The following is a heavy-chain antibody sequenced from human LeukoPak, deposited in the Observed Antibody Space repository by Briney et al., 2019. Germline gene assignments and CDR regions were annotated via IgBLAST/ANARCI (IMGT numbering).Heavy chain of an antibody. CDR3: VTSWVHQPGDF. D-gene: IGHD2-2*01. CDR1: GFSFRDYW. CDR2: IEPDGSGK. V-gene: IGHV3-7*01. Sequence: PGGSLRLSCAASGFSFRDYWMSWVRQTPGKGLEWVADIEPDGSGKTYVDSVKGRFTISRDNAQQSLYLQMDTLTAEDTAVYYCVTSWVHQPGDFWGQGALVTVSS. J-gene: IGHJ4*02.